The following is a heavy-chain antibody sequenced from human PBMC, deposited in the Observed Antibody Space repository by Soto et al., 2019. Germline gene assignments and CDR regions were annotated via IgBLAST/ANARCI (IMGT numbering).Heavy chain of an antibody. D-gene: IGHD2-15*01. CDR3: ASRDGPKVVAATFS. CDR1: GFTFSSYA. V-gene: IGHV3-23*01. J-gene: IGHJ5*02. CDR2: ISGSGGST. Sequence: PGGSLRLSCAASGFTFSSYAMSWVRQAPGKGLEWVSAISGSGGSTYYADSVKGRFTISRDNSKNTLYLQMNSLRAEDTAVYYCASRDGPKVVAATFSWGQGTLVTVSS.